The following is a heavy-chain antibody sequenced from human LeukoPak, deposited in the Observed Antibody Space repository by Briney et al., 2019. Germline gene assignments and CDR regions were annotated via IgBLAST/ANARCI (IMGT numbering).Heavy chain of an antibody. V-gene: IGHV1-2*06. CDR3: ARGPGGYDFWSGYFSYYYYGMDV. J-gene: IGHJ6*02. Sequence: ASVKVSCKASGYTFTGYYMHWVRQAPGQGLEWMGRINPNSGGTNYAQKSQGRVTMTRDTSISTAYMELSRLRSDDTAVYYCARGPGGYDFWSGYFSYYYYGMDVWGQGTTVTVSS. D-gene: IGHD3-3*01. CDR1: GYTFTGYY. CDR2: INPNSGGT.